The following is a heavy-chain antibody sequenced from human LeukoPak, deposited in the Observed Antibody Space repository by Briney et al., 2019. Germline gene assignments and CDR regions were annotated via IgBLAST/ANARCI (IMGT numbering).Heavy chain of an antibody. Sequence: PGGSLRLSCAASGFTVTSNYMTWVRQAPGKGLEWVSVIYSGGNTYYGDSVKGRFIISRDNSKNTLYLQMNSLRDEDTAEYYCARMAAAGKGNYYGMDVWGQGTTVTISS. J-gene: IGHJ6*02. CDR2: IYSGGNT. V-gene: IGHV3-66*01. D-gene: IGHD6-13*01. CDR1: GFTVTSNY. CDR3: ARMAAAGKGNYYGMDV.